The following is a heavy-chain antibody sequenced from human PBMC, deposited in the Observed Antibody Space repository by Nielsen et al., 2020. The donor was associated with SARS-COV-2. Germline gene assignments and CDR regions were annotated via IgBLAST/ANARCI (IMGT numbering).Heavy chain of an antibody. Sequence: GSLRLSCTVSGGSISGSSYYWNWMRQAPGKGLEWVATIYSSGSTYYSPSLKNRVTISLDTSKNQLSLNLNSMTSADTAVYYCVRHEGGTTMDVWGPGTMVTVSS. CDR2: IYSSGST. CDR1: GGSISGSSYY. CDR3: VRHEGGTTMDV. V-gene: IGHV4-39*07. D-gene: IGHD1-14*01. J-gene: IGHJ6*01.